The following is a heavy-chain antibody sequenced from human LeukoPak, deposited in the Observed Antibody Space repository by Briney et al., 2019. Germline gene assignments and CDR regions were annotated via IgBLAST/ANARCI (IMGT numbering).Heavy chain of an antibody. CDR3: ARGVYIAAAQYGY. V-gene: IGHV4-34*01. CDR2: INHSGST. J-gene: IGHJ4*02. D-gene: IGHD6-13*01. Sequence: PSETLSLTCAVYGGSFSGYYWSWIRQPPGKGPEWIGEINHSGSTNYNPSLKSRVTISVDTSKNQFSLKLRSVTAADTAGYYCARGVYIAAAQYGYWGQGTLVTVSS. CDR1: GGSFSGYY.